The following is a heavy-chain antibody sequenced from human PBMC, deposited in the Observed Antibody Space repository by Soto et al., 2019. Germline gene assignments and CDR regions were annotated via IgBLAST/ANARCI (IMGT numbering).Heavy chain of an antibody. D-gene: IGHD2-8*01. CDR2: LSAGGSGT. Sequence: GGSLRLSCGASGFTFSVHAMSWVRQAPGKGLEWVSTLSAGGSGTFYADSVKGRFTISRDSAKNSLYLQMNSLRTEDTAVYYCARLTPFWGQGTLVTVSS. CDR1: GFTFSVHA. V-gene: IGHV3-23*01. CDR3: ARLTPF. J-gene: IGHJ4*02.